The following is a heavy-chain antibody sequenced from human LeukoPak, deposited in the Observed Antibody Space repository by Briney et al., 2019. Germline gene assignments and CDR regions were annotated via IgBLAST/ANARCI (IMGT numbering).Heavy chain of an antibody. D-gene: IGHD3-3*01. J-gene: IGHJ6*03. CDR1: GGSISSYY. CDR2: IYTSGST. Sequence: SETLSLTCTVSGGSISSYYWSWIRQPPGKGLEWIGYIYTSGSTNYNHSLKSRVTISVDTSKNQLSLTLSSVTAADTAVYYCARSYYDFWSGYSDYYYYYYMDVWGKGTTVTVSS. V-gene: IGHV4-4*09. CDR3: ARSYYDFWSGYSDYYYYYYMDV.